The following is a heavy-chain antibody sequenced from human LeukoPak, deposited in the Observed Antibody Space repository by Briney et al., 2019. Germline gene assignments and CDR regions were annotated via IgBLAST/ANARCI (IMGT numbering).Heavy chain of an antibody. Sequence: GGSLRLSCAASGFTFSSYWMSWVCQAPGKGLEWVANIKQDGSEKYYVDSVKGRFTISRDNAKNSLYLQMNSLRAEDTAVYYCASDTARGYSYGSPLDYWGQGTLVTVSS. CDR2: IKQDGSEK. V-gene: IGHV3-7*01. CDR1: GFTFSSYW. D-gene: IGHD5-18*01. J-gene: IGHJ4*02. CDR3: ASDTARGYSYGSPLDY.